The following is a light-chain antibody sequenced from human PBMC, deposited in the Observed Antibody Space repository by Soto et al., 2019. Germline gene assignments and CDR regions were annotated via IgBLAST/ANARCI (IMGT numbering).Light chain of an antibody. V-gene: IGLV1-40*01. CDR3: QSYDSSLSAYV. CDR1: SSNIGAGYD. Sequence: QSVLTQPPSVSGAPGQRVTISCTGNSSNIGAGYDVHWYQQLPGTAPKLLIYGNNNRPSGVPDRFSGSKSGTSASLSITGLQAEDEADYYCQSYDSSLSAYVFGPVTKLTVL. J-gene: IGLJ1*01. CDR2: GNN.